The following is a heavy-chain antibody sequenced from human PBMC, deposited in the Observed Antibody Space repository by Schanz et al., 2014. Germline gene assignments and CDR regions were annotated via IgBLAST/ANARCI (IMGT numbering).Heavy chain of an antibody. CDR1: EFSFSSFG. J-gene: IGHJ4*02. CDR3: AKVAPAATYLDS. V-gene: IGHV3-48*04. D-gene: IGHD2-2*01. CDR2: MIGSGSSV. Sequence: EVQLLESGGGLVQPGGSLRLSCAASEFSFSSFGMNWVRQAPGKGLEWVSRMIGSGSSVFYADSVKGRFTISRDNAKNSLFLQMNSLSAEDTAVYYCAKVAPAATYLDSWGLGTLVTVSS.